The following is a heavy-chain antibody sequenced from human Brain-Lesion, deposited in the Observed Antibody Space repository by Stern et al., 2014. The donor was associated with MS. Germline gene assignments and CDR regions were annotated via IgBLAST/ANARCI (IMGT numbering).Heavy chain of an antibody. CDR2: IYYSGNT. CDR1: GGPVSSTSYA. D-gene: IGHD2-15*01. Sequence: VQLVESGPGLVKPSETLSLTCTVAGGPVSSTSYAWAWIRQPPGKGLEWIGTIYYSGNTYYSPSLKSRLTISLDTSKNQFSLQLSSVTAADTAVYYCAGEEDIRYCSGGSCTGNWFDPWGQGTLVTVSS. J-gene: IGHJ5*02. V-gene: IGHV4-39*01. CDR3: AGEEDIRYCSGGSCTGNWFDP.